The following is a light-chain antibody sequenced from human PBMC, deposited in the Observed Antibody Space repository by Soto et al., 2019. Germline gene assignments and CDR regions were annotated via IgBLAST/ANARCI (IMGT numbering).Light chain of an antibody. J-gene: IGLJ3*02. Sequence: QSALTQPASVSGSPGQSNTISCTGTSSDVGGYTYVSWYQQHPGKAPKLMIYEVSNRPSGVSNRFSGSKSGNTASLTISGLQAEDEADYYCSSYTSSSPRVFGGGTKLTVL. V-gene: IGLV2-14*01. CDR1: SSDVGGYTY. CDR2: EVS. CDR3: SSYTSSSPRV.